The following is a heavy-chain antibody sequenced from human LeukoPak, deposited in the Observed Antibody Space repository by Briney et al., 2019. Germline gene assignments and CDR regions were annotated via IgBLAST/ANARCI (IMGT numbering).Heavy chain of an antibody. CDR2: ISSSSSYI. J-gene: IGHJ4*02. CDR3: AKDLAAAGTLGY. Sequence: PGGSLRLSCAASGFTFSSYSMNWVRQAPGKGLEWVSSISSSSSYIYYADSVKGRFTISRDNAKNSLYLQMNSLRAEDTAVYYCAKDLAAAGTLGYWGQGTLVTVSS. CDR1: GFTFSSYS. D-gene: IGHD6-13*01. V-gene: IGHV3-21*01.